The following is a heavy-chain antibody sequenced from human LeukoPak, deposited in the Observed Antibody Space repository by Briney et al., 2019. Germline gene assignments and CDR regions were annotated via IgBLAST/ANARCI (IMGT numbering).Heavy chain of an antibody. V-gene: IGHV1-69*01. CDR2: IIPIFGTA. Sequence: SVKVSCKASGGTFSSYAISWVRQAPGQGLEWMGGIIPIFGTAKYAQKFQGRVTITADESTSTAYMELSSLTSEDTAVYYCARGSYGYSTSPAFDPWGQGTLVTVSS. J-gene: IGHJ5*02. D-gene: IGHD6-6*01. CDR3: ARGSYGYSTSPAFDP. CDR1: GGTFSSYA.